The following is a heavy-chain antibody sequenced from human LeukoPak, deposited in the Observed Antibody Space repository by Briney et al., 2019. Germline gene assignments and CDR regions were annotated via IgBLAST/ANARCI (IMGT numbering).Heavy chain of an antibody. CDR3: ARDHYYGSGSYTFDI. V-gene: IGHV4-4*07. CDR2: IYTSGST. Sequence: SETLSLTCTVSGGSISSYYWSWIRQPAGKGLEWIGRIYTSGSTNYNPSLKSRVTMSVDTPKNQFSLKLSSVTAADTAVYYCARDHYYGSGSYTFDIWGQGTMVTVSS. D-gene: IGHD3-10*01. J-gene: IGHJ3*02. CDR1: GGSISSYY.